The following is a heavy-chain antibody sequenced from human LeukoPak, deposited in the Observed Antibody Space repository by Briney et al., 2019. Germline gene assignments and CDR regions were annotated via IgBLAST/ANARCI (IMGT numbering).Heavy chain of an antibody. CDR3: AREYPDTFDY. CDR1: GFTFSSYP. V-gene: IGHV3-48*04. J-gene: IGHJ4*02. Sequence: GGSLRLSCAASGFTFSSYPMHWVRQAPGKGLEWVSYISSSATTIYYADSVRGRFTISRDNAKNSLYLQMNSLRAEDTAVYYCAREYPDTFDYWGQGTLVTVSS. CDR2: ISSSATTI.